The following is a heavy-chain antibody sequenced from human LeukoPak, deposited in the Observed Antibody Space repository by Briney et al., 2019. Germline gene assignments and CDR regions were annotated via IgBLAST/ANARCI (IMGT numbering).Heavy chain of an antibody. CDR1: GGSISSYY. CDR2: IYYSGST. J-gene: IGHJ3*02. Sequence: SETLSLTCTVSGGSISSYYWSWIRQPPGKGLEWIGYIYYSGSTNYNPSLKSRVTISVDTSKNQFSLKLSSVTAADTAVYYCARDSRIVGAPTPRGFDIWGQGTMVTVSS. D-gene: IGHD1-26*01. V-gene: IGHV4-59*01. CDR3: ARDSRIVGAPTPRGFDI.